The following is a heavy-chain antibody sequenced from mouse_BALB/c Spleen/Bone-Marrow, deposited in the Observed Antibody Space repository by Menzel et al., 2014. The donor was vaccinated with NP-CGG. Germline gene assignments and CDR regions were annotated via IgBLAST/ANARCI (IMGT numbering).Heavy chain of an antibody. D-gene: IGHD2-1*01. V-gene: IGHV1S56*01. CDR2: IYPGNVNT. CDR1: GYTFTSYY. CDR3: ARWGNYGDYAMDY. Sequence: QVQLKESGPELVKPGASVRISCKASGYTFTSYYIHWVKQRPGQGFEWIGWIYPGNVNTKYNEKFKGKATLTADKSSSTAYMQLSSLTSEDSAVYFCARWGNYGDYAMDYWGQGTSVTVSS. J-gene: IGHJ4*01.